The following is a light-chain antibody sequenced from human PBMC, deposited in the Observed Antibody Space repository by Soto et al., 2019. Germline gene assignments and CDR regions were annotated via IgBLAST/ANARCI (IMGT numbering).Light chain of an antibody. Sequence: QSVLTQPPSLSGTPGQTVTISCIGSRSNIGSAIVHWYQQIPGTAPKHLIYMNNQRPSGVPDRFSGSKSGTSASLVITGLRPEDEADYYCVAWDDNLSSRVFGEGTKLTVL. CDR1: RSNIGSAI. J-gene: IGLJ3*02. V-gene: IGLV1-47*01. CDR2: MNN. CDR3: VAWDDNLSSRV.